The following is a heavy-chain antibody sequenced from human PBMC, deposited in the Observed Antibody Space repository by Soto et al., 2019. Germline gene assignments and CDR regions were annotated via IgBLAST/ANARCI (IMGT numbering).Heavy chain of an antibody. V-gene: IGHV3-30*18. CDR2: ISYDGSNK. CDR3: AKGGRFLEWLSVADV. CDR1: GFTFSSYG. J-gene: IGHJ6*02. Sequence: PGGSLRLSCAASGFTFSSYGMHWVRQAPGKGLEWVAVISYDGSNKYYADSVKGRFTISRDNSKNTLYLQMNSLRAEDTAVYYCAKGGRFLEWLSVADVWGQGTTVTVSS. D-gene: IGHD3-3*01.